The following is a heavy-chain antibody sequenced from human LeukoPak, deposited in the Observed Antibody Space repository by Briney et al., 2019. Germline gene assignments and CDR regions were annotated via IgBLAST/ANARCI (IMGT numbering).Heavy chain of an antibody. CDR3: AIELTVAGTS. J-gene: IGHJ4*02. V-gene: IGHV1-18*03. Sequence: ASVKVSCKASGYTFTSYGISWVRQAPGQGLEWMGWISTYNGNTNYAQNLQGRVTITTDTSTSTAYQELKRLRSDDMAVYYCAIELTVAGTSWGQGTLVTVSS. D-gene: IGHD6-19*01. CDR1: GYTFTSYG. CDR2: ISTYNGNT.